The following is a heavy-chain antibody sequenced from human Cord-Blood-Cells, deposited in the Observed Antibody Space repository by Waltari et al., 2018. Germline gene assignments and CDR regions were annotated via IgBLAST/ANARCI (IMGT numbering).Heavy chain of an antibody. Sequence: QLQLQESGPGLVKPSETLSLTCTVSGGSISSSSYYWGWIRQPPGKGLEWIGSIYYSGSTYYSPSLKSRVTISVDTSKNQFSLKLSSVTAADTAVYYCASYDFWIGSYPRGFDYWGQGTLVTVSS. CDR2: IYYSGST. D-gene: IGHD3-3*01. CDR1: GGSISSSSYY. J-gene: IGHJ4*02. CDR3: ASYDFWIGSYPRGFDY. V-gene: IGHV4-39*01.